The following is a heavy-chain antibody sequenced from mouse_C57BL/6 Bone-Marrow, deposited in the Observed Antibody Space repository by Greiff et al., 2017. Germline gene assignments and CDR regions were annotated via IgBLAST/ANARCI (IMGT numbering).Heavy chain of an antibody. CDR2: ISSGGSYT. Sequence: EVMLVESGGDLVKPGGSLKLSCAASGFTFSSYGMSWVRQTPDKRLEWVATISSGGSYTYYPDSVKGRFTISRDNAKNTLYLQMSSLKSEDTAMXYCARHGRFDCWGQGTTLTVSS. V-gene: IGHV5-6*01. D-gene: IGHD4-1*01. CDR3: ARHGRFDC. J-gene: IGHJ2*01. CDR1: GFTFSSYG.